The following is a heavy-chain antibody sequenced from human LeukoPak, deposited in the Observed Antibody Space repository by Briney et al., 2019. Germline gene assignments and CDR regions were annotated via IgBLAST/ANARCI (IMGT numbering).Heavy chain of an antibody. J-gene: IGHJ3*02. V-gene: IGHV3-20*01. Sequence: GGSLRLSCAASGFTFDDYGMSWVRHAPGKGLEWVSGINWNGGSTGYADSVKGRFTISRDNAKNSLYLQMNSLRAEDTALYHCARGHYDFWSGYPDGAFDIWGQGTMVTVSS. D-gene: IGHD3-3*01. CDR1: GFTFDDYG. CDR3: ARGHYDFWSGYPDGAFDI. CDR2: INWNGGST.